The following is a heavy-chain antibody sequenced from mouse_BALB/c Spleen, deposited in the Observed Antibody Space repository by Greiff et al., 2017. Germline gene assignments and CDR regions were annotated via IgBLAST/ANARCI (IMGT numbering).Heavy chain of an antibody. CDR2: INPYNDGT. CDR3: KTHYGNYWFAY. J-gene: IGHJ3*01. V-gene: IGHV1-14*01. CDR1: GYTFTSYV. D-gene: IGHD2-1*01. Sequence: EVQLQQSGPELVKPGASVKMSCKASGYTFTSYVMHWVKQKPGQGLEWIGYINPYNDGTKYNEKFKGKATLTADKSSSTAYMQLNSLTSEDSAVYFCKTHYGNYWFAYWGQGTLVTVSA.